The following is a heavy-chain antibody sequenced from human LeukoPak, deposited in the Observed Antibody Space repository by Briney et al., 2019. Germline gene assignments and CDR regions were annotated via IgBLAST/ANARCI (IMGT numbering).Heavy chain of an antibody. D-gene: IGHD4-23*01. Sequence: GRSLRLSCAASGFTFSSYGMHWVRQAPGKGLEWVAVIWYDGSNKYYADSVKGRFTISRDNSKNTLYLPMNSLRAEDTAVYYCARDPYDGGKGPFDYWGQGTLVTVSS. CDR2: IWYDGSNK. CDR3: ARDPYDGGKGPFDY. V-gene: IGHV3-33*01. J-gene: IGHJ4*02. CDR1: GFTFSSYG.